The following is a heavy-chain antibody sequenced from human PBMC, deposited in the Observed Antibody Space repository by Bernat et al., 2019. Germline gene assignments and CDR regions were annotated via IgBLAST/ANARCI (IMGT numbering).Heavy chain of an antibody. J-gene: IGHJ4*02. CDR1: GGSFSGYY. CDR3: ARGGEGQQLVLVY. Sequence: QVQLQQWGAGLLKPSETLSLTCAVYGGSFSGYYWSWIRQPPGKGLEWIGEINHSGGTNYNPSLKSRVTISVDTSKNQFSLKLSSVTAADAAVYYCARGGEGQQLVLVYWGQGTLVTVSS. CDR2: INHSGGT. V-gene: IGHV4-34*01. D-gene: IGHD6-13*01.